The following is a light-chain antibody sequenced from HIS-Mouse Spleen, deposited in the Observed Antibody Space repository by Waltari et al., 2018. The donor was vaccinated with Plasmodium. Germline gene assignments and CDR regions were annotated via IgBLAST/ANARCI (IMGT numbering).Light chain of an antibody. Sequence: DIPMTQPPSSLSASVGDRVTITCRASQSISSYLTWYQQKPGKAPKLMIYAASSLQSGVPSRFSGSGSGADFTLTISSLQPEDFATYNCQQSYSTWTFGQGTKVEIK. J-gene: IGKJ1*01. CDR3: QQSYSTWT. CDR1: QSISSY. CDR2: AAS. V-gene: IGKV1-39*01.